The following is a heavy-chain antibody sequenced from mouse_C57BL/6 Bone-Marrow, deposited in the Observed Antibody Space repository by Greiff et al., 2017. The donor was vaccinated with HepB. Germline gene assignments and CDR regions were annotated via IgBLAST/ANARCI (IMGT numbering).Heavy chain of an antibody. J-gene: IGHJ3*01. CDR2: ISYDGSN. CDR1: GYSITSGYY. V-gene: IGHV3-6*01. D-gene: IGHD1-1*01. CDR3: ARGHYGSSYAWFAY. Sequence: EVQLQESGPGLVKPSQSLSLTCSVTGYSITSGYYWNWLRQFPGNKLEWIGYISYDGSNNYNPSLKNRISITRDTSKNQFFLKLNSVTTEDTATYYCARGHYGSSYAWFAYWGQGTLVTVSA.